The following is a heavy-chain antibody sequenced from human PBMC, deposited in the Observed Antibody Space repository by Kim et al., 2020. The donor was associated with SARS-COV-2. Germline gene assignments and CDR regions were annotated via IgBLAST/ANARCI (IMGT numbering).Heavy chain of an antibody. V-gene: IGHV4-59*01. CDR3: ARDNVDLVDTEPYDYSGLDV. J-gene: IGHJ6*02. CDR1: GGSINTFF. D-gene: IGHD5-12*01. CDR2: IFYSGYT. Sequence: SETLSLTCSVSGGSINTFFWSWIRQPPGKGLEWIGYIFYSGYTKYNPSVKSRVSMSVDTSKNQFSLKLASVTAADTAVYYCARDNVDLVDTEPYDYSGLDVWGQGITVTVSS.